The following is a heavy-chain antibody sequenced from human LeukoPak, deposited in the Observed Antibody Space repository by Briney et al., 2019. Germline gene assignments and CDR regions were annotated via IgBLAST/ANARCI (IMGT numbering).Heavy chain of an antibody. D-gene: IGHD6-13*01. CDR2: INSNSADT. V-gene: IGHV1-2*02. Sequence: GASVKVSCKTSGYSFIDYYIHWVRQAPGQGLEWMGWINSNSADTNYAQNFQGRVTMTRDTSISTAYMELSRLRSDDTALCYCARIGISARGTNFHHWGQGTLVTVSS. CDR3: ARIGISARGTNFHH. J-gene: IGHJ1*01. CDR1: GYSFIDYY.